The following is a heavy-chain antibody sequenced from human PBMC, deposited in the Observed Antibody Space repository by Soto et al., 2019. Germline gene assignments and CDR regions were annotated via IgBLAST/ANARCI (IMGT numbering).Heavy chain of an antibody. CDR1: GGTFSSYA. CDR3: ARGQTGGGWGYYFDY. V-gene: IGHV1-69*12. Sequence: QVQLVQSGAEVKKPGSSVKVSCKASGGTFSSYAIDWVRQAPGQGLEWMGGIIPIFGTADYAQKFQGRVTIAADESTSTAYMELGSLRPEDTAVYSCARGQTGGGWGYYFDYWGQGTLVTVSS. J-gene: IGHJ4*02. D-gene: IGHD3-16*01. CDR2: IIPIFGTA.